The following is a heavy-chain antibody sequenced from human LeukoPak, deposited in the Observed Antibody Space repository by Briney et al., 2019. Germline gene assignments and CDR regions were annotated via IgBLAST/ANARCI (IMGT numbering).Heavy chain of an antibody. CDR2: VSYDGSNK. V-gene: IGHV3-30*03. CDR3: ATIGDRRTGELYRIDY. J-gene: IGHJ4*02. CDR1: GFTFNIYS. D-gene: IGHD7-27*01. Sequence: GGSLRLSCAASGFTFNIYSMNWVRQAPGKGLEWVAVVSYDGSNKYYADSVKGRFTISRDNSKNTLYLQMNSLRAEDAAIYYCATIGDRRTGELYRIDYWGQGTLVTVSS.